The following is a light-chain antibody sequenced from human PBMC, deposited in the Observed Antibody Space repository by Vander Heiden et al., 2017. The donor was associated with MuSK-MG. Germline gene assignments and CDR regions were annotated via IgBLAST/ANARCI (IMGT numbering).Light chain of an antibody. Sequence: SVLTQPPSVSVAPGQTATITCGGNNIGSESVHWYQQMPGRAPVLVVFDSTSRPSGIPERFSGSNSGNTATLTISRVEAGEEADDDCQVWDTSSDRVGFGGGTKLTVL. CDR2: DST. V-gene: IGLV3-21*02. J-gene: IGLJ2*01. CDR1: NIGSES. CDR3: QVWDTSSDRVG.